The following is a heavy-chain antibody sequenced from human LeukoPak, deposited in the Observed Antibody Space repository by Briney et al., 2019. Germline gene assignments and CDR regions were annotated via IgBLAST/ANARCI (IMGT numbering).Heavy chain of an antibody. V-gene: IGHV3-9*01. D-gene: IGHD2-2*01. CDR2: ISWNSGNI. Sequence: GGSLRLSCAASGFTFDDYAMHWVRHAPGKGLEWVSGISWNSGNIGYADSVRGRFTISRDNAKNTLYLQMNSLRAEDTALYYCARDAHCTGTSCYSVLFDPWGQGTLVTVSS. CDR1: GFTFDDYA. CDR3: ARDAHCTGTSCYSVLFDP. J-gene: IGHJ5*02.